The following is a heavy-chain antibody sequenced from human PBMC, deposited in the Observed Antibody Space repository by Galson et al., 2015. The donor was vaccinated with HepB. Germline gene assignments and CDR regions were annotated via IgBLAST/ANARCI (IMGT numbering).Heavy chain of an antibody. V-gene: IGHV6-1*01. CDR2: TYYRSKWYN. J-gene: IGHJ6*02. D-gene: IGHD3-3*01. Sequence: CAISGDSVSTHSAAWNWIRQSPSRGLEWLGRTYYRSKWYNDYAVSVKSRITINPDTSKNQFSLQLNSVTAADTAVYYCARGSIGSAFWSGSFGMDVWGQGTTVTVSS. CDR1: GDSVSTHSAA. CDR3: ARGSIGSAFWSGSFGMDV.